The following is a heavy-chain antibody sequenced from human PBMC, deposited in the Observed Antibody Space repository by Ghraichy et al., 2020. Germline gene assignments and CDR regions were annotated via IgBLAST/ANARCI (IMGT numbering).Heavy chain of an antibody. CDR3: AKGRDTSGYYSFRGDYYGMDV. V-gene: IGHV3-30*18. Sequence: GGSLRLSCAASGFTFSRYGMHWVRQAPGKGLEWVAVTSYDGSNKFYGGSVQGRFTMSRDNSKNLLYLQMNYLRPEDTAVYYCAKGRDTSGYYSFRGDYYGMDVWGQGTTFTVSS. J-gene: IGHJ6*02. CDR2: TSYDGSNK. CDR1: GFTFSRYG. D-gene: IGHD3-22*01.